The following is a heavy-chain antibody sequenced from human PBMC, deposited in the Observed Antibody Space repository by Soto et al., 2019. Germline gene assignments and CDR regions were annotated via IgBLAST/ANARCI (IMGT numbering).Heavy chain of an antibody. Sequence: KQSQTLSLTCAISGDSVSSNSAAWNWIRQSPSRGLEWLGRTYYRSKWYNDYAVSVKSRITINPDTSKNQFSLQLNSVTPEDTAVYYCARESRYCSSTSCPIYNWFDPWGQGTLVTVSS. D-gene: IGHD2-2*01. CDR1: GDSVSSNSAA. CDR2: TYYRSKWYN. V-gene: IGHV6-1*01. CDR3: ARESRYCSSTSCPIYNWFDP. J-gene: IGHJ5*02.